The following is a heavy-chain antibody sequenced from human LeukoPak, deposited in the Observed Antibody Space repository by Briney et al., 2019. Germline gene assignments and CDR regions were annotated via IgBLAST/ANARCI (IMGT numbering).Heavy chain of an antibody. Sequence: GGSLRLSCAASGFTVSSNYMSWVRQAPGKGLEWVSVIYSGGSTYYADSVKGRFTISRDNSKNTLYLQMNSLRAEDTAVYYCARDQYDSSGYYYYGMDVWGQGTTVTVPS. J-gene: IGHJ6*02. CDR2: IYSGGST. D-gene: IGHD3-22*01. CDR1: GFTVSSNY. V-gene: IGHV3-53*01. CDR3: ARDQYDSSGYYYYGMDV.